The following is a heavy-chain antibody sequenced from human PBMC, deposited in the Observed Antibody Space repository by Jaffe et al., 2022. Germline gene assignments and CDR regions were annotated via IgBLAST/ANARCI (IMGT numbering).Heavy chain of an antibody. D-gene: IGHD3-16*02. CDR1: GYTFTGYY. CDR3: ATFNVWGSYRYTTSSPVADY. V-gene: IGHV1-2*02. CDR2: INPNSGGT. J-gene: IGHJ4*02. Sequence: QVQLVQSGAEVKKPGASVKVSCKASGYTFTGYYMHWVRQAPGQGLEWMGWINPNSGGTNYAQKFQGRVTMTRDTSISTAYMELSRLRSDDTAVYYCATFNVWGSYRYTTSSPVADYWGQGTLVTVSS.